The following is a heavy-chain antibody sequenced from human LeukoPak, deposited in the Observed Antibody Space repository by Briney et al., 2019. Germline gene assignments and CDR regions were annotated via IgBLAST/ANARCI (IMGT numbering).Heavy chain of an antibody. V-gene: IGHV4-31*03. J-gene: IGHJ4*02. Sequence: SETLSLTCTVSGGSISSGGYYWSWIRQHPGKGLEWIGYIYYSGSTYYNPSLKSRVTISVDTSKNQFSLKLSSVTAADTAVYYCARCGGDCSYFDYWGQGTLVTVSS. CDR3: ARCGGDCSYFDY. D-gene: IGHD2-21*02. CDR2: IYYSGST. CDR1: GGSISSGGYY.